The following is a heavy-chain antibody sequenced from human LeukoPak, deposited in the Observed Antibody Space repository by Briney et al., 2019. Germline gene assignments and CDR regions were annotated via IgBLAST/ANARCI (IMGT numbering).Heavy chain of an antibody. J-gene: IGHJ5*02. CDR1: GYTFTTYP. V-gene: IGHV1-8*02. Sequence: GASVKVSCKASGYTFTTYPINWVRQAPGQGLEWMGWMNPINGNTGYARKFQGRVTMTRDTSISTAYMELRSLTSEDTAIYYCVRDGEGVAISVNFWFDPWGQGTLVTVSS. CDR2: MNPINGNT. D-gene: IGHD3-10*01. CDR3: VRDGEGVAISVNFWFDP.